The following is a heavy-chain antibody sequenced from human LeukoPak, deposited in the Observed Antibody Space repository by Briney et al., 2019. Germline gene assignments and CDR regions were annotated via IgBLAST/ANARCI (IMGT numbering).Heavy chain of an antibody. J-gene: IGHJ5*02. D-gene: IGHD3-10*01. CDR2: INHSGST. V-gene: IGHV4-34*01. CDR3: ARGIRGWGFDP. Sequence: SETLSLTCAVYGGSFSGYYWSWIRQPPGKGLEWIGEINHSGSTNYNPSLKSRVTISVDTSKNHFSLKLSSVTAADTAVHYCARGIRGWGFDPWGQGTLVTVSS. CDR1: GGSFSGYY.